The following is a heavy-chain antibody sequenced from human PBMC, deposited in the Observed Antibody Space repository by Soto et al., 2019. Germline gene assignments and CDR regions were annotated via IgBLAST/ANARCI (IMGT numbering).Heavy chain of an antibody. CDR2: IWYDGSNK. D-gene: IGHD3-16*01. CDR1: GFTFSSYG. Sequence: GGSLRLSCAASGFTFSSYGMHWVRQAPGKGLEWVAVIWYDGSNKYYADSVKGRFTISRDNSKNTLYLQMNSLRAEDTAVYYCARELARFGEDAFDIWGQGTMVTVS. V-gene: IGHV3-33*01. J-gene: IGHJ3*02. CDR3: ARELARFGEDAFDI.